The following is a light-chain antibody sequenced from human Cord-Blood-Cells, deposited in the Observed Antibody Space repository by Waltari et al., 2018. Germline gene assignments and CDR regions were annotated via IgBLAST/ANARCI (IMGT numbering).Light chain of an antibody. Sequence: QSPLTQPASVSGSPGQSITISCTGTSSDVGSYNLFSWYQQHPGKAPKLMIYEGSKRPSGVSNRFSGSKSGNTASLTISGLQAEDEADYYCCSYAGSSTYYVFGTGTKVTVL. CDR2: EGS. J-gene: IGLJ1*01. V-gene: IGLV2-23*01. CDR1: SSDVGSYNL. CDR3: CSYAGSSTYYV.